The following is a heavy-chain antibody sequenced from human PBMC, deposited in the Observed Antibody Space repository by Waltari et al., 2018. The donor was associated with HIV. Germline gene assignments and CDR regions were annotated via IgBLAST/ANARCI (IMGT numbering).Heavy chain of an antibody. D-gene: IGHD6-13*01. J-gene: IGHJ4*02. Sequence: QLQLLESGSGLVEPSQNLSLTCTVSGGSLSNGGYYWNWIRQHPGKGLEWIGYSYYSVTIYYDRALKRRVTISIDTSKNQCSLKLTSMTAADTAVYYCASRSGGSSRPFDYWGQGTPVTVSS. CDR3: ASRSGGSSRPFDY. CDR1: GGSLSNGGYY. CDR2: SYYSVTI. V-gene: IGHV4-31*03.